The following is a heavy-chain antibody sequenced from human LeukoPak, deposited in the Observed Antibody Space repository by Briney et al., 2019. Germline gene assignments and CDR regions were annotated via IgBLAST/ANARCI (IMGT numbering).Heavy chain of an antibody. J-gene: IGHJ4*02. CDR3: ARTTYYYDSSGYFDY. CDR2: IYSGGST. Sequence: GGSLRLSCAASGFTVSSNYMSWVRQAPGKGLEWVSVIYSGGSTYYADSVKGRFTISRDNSKNTLYLQMSSLRAEDTAVYYCARTTYYYDSSGYFDYWGQGTLVTVSS. V-gene: IGHV3-53*01. D-gene: IGHD3-22*01. CDR1: GFTVSSNY.